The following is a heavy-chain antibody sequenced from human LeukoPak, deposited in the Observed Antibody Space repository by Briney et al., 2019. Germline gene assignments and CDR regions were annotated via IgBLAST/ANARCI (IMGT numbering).Heavy chain of an antibody. Sequence: GGSLRLSRAASGFTFSSYWMHWVRQAPGKGLVWVSRINSDGSSTSYADSVKGRFTISRDNAKNTLYLQMNSLRAEDTAVYYCARGVRTSSGYDSGIWGQGTMVTVSS. CDR2: INSDGSST. V-gene: IGHV3-74*01. CDR3: ARGVRTSSGYDSGI. J-gene: IGHJ3*02. D-gene: IGHD5-12*01. CDR1: GFTFSSYW.